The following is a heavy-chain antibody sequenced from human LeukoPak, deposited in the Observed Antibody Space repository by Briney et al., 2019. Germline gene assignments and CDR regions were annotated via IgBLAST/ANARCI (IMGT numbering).Heavy chain of an antibody. CDR2: IIPIFGTA. Sequence: SVKVSCKASGYTFTSYDINWVRQATGQGLEWMGGIIPIFGTANYAQKFQGRVTITTDESTSTAYMELSSLRSEDTAVYYCARDLGSWGQGTLVTVSS. V-gene: IGHV1-69*05. J-gene: IGHJ4*02. CDR1: GYTFTSYD. CDR3: ARDLGS.